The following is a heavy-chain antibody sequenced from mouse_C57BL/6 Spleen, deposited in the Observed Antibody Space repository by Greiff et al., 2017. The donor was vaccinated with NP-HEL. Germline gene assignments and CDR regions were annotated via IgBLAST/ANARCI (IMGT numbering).Heavy chain of an antibody. J-gene: IGHJ3*01. CDR3: ARTGYDYDGFAY. V-gene: IGHV1-43*01. D-gene: IGHD2-4*01. Sequence: VQLKESGPELVKPGASVKISCKASGYSFTGYYMHWVKQSSEKSLEWIGEINPSTGGTSYNQKFKGKATLTVDKSSSTAYMQLKSLTSEDSAVYYCARTGYDYDGFAYWGQGTLVTVSA. CDR2: INPSTGGT. CDR1: GYSFTGYY.